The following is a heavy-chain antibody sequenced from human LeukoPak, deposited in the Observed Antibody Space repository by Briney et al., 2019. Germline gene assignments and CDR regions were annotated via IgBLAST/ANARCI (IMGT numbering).Heavy chain of an antibody. Sequence: PGGSVRLSCAASGFTFSIYAMSWVRQAPGKGLEWVSAISCSGGTAYYADSVKGRFTISRDNSKNTLYLQMNSLRAEDTAVYYCAKKGYYDGSGYYMYYFDHWGQGTLVTVSS. D-gene: IGHD3-22*01. J-gene: IGHJ4*02. V-gene: IGHV3-23*01. CDR3: AKKGYYDGSGYYMYYFDH. CDR2: ISCSGGTA. CDR1: GFTFSIYA.